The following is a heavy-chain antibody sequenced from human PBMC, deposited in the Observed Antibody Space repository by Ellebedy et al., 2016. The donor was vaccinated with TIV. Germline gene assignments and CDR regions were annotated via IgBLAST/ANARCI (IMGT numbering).Heavy chain of an antibody. CDR2: IYYSGST. CDR3: ARDQYCSSTSCYLGIYYYYYGMDV. J-gene: IGHJ6*02. Sequence: MPSETLSLTCTVSGGSISSSSYYWGWIRQPPGKGLEWIGSIYYSGSTYYNPSLKSRVTISVDTSKNQFSLKLSSVTAADTAVYYCARDQYCSSTSCYLGIYYYYYGMDVWGQGTTVTVSS. D-gene: IGHD2-2*01. CDR1: GGSISSSSYY. V-gene: IGHV4-39*01.